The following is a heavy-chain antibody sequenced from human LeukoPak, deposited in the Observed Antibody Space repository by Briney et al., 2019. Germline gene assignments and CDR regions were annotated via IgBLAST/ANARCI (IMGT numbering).Heavy chain of an antibody. CDR3: ARDGRSVGATDY. J-gene: IGHJ4*02. CDR2: IIPILGIA. Sequence: ASVKVSCKASGGTFSSYDISWVRQAPGQGLEWMGRIIPILGIANYAQKFQGRVTITADKSTSTAYMELRSLRSDDTAVYYCARDGRSVGATDYWGQGTLVTVSS. D-gene: IGHD1-26*01. CDR1: GGTFSSYD. V-gene: IGHV1-69*04.